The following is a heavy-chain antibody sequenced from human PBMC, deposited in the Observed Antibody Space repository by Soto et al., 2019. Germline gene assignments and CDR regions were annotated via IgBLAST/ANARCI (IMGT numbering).Heavy chain of an antibody. Sequence: SVKGSCKSSGDNFKKNVFTWVRRAPGQGLEWMGGTIPALGKTHYIEKFQGRVTITVDDATRTVYMEVRDLTSEDTAIYYCSRGPFPPSATDVWGQGTTVTVSS. CDR3: SRGPFPPSATDV. CDR2: TIPALGKT. V-gene: IGHV1-69*10. CDR1: GDNFKKNV. J-gene: IGHJ6*02. D-gene: IGHD1-26*01.